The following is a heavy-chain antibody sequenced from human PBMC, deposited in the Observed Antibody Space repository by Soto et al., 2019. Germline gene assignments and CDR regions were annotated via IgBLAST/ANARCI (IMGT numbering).Heavy chain of an antibody. Sequence: SETLSLTCTVSGDSISSPHYYWTWIRQPPGKGLEWVGYVYYTGNNFYNPALKSRVAVSVDPSTNQFSLKLASVTDADTAVYFCAREPKQNYDSSPWNGGFDSWGPGTLVTVSS. CDR3: AREPKQNYDSSPWNGGFDS. CDR2: VYYTGNN. D-gene: IGHD3-22*01. CDR1: GDSISSPHYY. V-gene: IGHV4-30-4*01. J-gene: IGHJ4*02.